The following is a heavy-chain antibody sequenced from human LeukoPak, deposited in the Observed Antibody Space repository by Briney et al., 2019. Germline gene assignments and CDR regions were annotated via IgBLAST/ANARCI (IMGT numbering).Heavy chain of an antibody. CDR1: GFTFSSYW. J-gene: IGHJ4*02. CDR3: ARKMTGSDFDY. D-gene: IGHD3-9*01. Sequence: GESLRLSCAASGFTFSSYWMSWVRQAPGKGLEWVANIKQDGSEKYYVDSVKGRFTISRDNAKNSLYLQMNSLRAEDTAVYYCARKMTGSDFDYWGQGTLVTVSS. V-gene: IGHV3-7*01. CDR2: IKQDGSEK.